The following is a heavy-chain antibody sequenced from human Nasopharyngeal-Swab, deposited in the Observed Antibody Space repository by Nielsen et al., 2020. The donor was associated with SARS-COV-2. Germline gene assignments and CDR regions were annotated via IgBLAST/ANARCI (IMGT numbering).Heavy chain of an antibody. J-gene: IGHJ4*02. CDR3: AVDGY. CDR1: GFTFSGYW. Sequence: GESLKISRAASGFTFSGYWMSWVRQVPGKGLEWVANIKQDASETYYVDSVKGRFTISRDNAKNSLYLQMNSLRAEDTAVYYCAVDGYWGQGTLVTVSS. CDR2: IKQDASET. D-gene: IGHD5-24*01. V-gene: IGHV3-7*01.